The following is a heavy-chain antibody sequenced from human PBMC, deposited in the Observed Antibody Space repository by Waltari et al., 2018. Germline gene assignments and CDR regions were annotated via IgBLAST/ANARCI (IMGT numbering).Heavy chain of an antibody. CDR1: GYTFTSYY. CDR2: INPSGGSK. Sequence: QVQLVQSGAEVKKPGASVKVSCKASGYTFTSYYMHWVRQAPGQGLEWMGIINPSGGSKSYAQKFQGRVTMTRDTSTSTVYMELSSLRSEDTAVYYCARDAEALPEDPAYCGGDCPNWFDPWGQGTLVTVSS. CDR3: ARDAEALPEDPAYCGGDCPNWFDP. D-gene: IGHD2-21*01. J-gene: IGHJ5*02. V-gene: IGHV1-46*01.